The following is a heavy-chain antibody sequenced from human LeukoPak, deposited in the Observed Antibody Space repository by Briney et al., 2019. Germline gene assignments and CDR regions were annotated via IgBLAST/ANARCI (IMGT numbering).Heavy chain of an antibody. D-gene: IGHD6-19*01. CDR2: ISYDGSNK. J-gene: IGHJ4*02. CDR1: GFTFSSYA. V-gene: IGHV3-30*04. Sequence: GGSLRLSCAASGFTFSSYAMHWVRQAPAKGLEWVAVISYDGSNKYYADSVKGRFTISRDNSKNTLYLQMNSLRAEDTAVYYCAKDLAVAGTGGGYRGQGTLVTVSS. CDR3: AKDLAVAGTGGGY.